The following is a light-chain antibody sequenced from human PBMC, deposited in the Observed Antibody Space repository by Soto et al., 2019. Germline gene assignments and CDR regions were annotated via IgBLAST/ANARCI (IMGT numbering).Light chain of an antibody. V-gene: IGLV1-44*01. CDR2: SNS. CDR3: AAWDDSLKGVV. J-gene: IGLJ2*01. Sequence: QLVLTQPPSTSGTPGQRVTISCSGSRSNIGGNTVNWYQQLPGTAPKLLIYSNSQRPSGVPDRFSGSKSGTSASLAISGLQSEDEADYFCAAWDDSLKGVVFGGGTKVTVL. CDR1: RSNIGGNT.